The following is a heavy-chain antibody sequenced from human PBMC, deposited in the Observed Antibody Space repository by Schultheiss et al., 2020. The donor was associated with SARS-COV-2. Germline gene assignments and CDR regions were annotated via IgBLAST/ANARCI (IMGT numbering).Heavy chain of an antibody. CDR3: ARAKRGAKGAFDI. CDR1: GGSISSSNW. D-gene: IGHD1-26*01. CDR2: IYHSGST. Sequence: SETLSLTCAVSGGSISSSNWWSWVRQPPGKGLEWIGEIYHSGSTNYNPSLKSRVTISVDKSKNQFSLKLSSVTAADTAVYYCARAKRGAKGAFDIWGQGTLVTVSS. J-gene: IGHJ4*02. V-gene: IGHV4-4*02.